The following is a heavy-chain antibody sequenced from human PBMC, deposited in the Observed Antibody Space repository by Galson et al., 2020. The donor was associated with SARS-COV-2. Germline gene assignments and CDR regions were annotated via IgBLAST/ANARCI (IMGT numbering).Heavy chain of an antibody. J-gene: IGHJ5*02. V-gene: IGHV3-73*01. D-gene: IGHD2-2*01. CDR1: GFTFSGSA. CDR3: TVGYCSSTTCYLRFDP. CDR2: VTSKTNSFAN. Sequence: GESLKISCAASGFTFSGSAIHWVRQASGKGLEWVGRVTSKTNSFANAYAASVKGKFTISRDDTRNTSYLHMHILKTEDTDLYYCTVGYCSSTTCYLRFDPWGQGTLVAVPS.